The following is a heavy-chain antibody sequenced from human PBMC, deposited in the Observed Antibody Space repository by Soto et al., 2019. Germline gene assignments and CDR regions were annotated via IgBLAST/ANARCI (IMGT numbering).Heavy chain of an antibody. CDR1: GDSFSNFY. Sequence: QVHLQESAPGLVKPSETLSLTCTVSGDSFSNFYWSWIRQTPGMGLEWIGYFHGGGNTGYNPSLQQRAPIESGTSAKQCSPTLTSVTAADTATYFCGRGAPALITSFFAYWGRGLPVTVSS. CDR3: GRGAPALITSFFAY. D-gene: IGHD1-20*01. CDR2: FHGGGNT. J-gene: IGHJ4*02. V-gene: IGHV4-59*01.